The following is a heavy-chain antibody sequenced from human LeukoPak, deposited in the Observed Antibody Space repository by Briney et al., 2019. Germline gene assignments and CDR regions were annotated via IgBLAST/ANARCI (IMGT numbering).Heavy chain of an antibody. CDR2: IYWNDGK. J-gene: IGHJ5*02. CDR1: GFSLSTSGVA. D-gene: IGHD4-17*01. V-gene: IGHV2-5*01. Sequence: SGPTLVKPTQTLTLTCTFSGFSLSTSGVAVGWFRQPPGGALEWLALIYWNDGKYYSPSLKSRLTTAKDTSRKQVVLTMTNMDPVDTATFYCARRRSPSNGDWFDPWGQGTLVTVSS. CDR3: ARRRSPSNGDWFDP.